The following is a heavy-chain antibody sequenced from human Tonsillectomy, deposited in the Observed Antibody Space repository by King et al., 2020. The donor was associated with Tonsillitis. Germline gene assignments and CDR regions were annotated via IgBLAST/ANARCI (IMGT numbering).Heavy chain of an antibody. CDR3: ARPSAGGLVNPYDY. CDR2: IYPGDYDT. J-gene: IGHJ4*02. Sequence: QLVQSGAEVKQPGDSLKISCKGSGYTFATYWIGWVRQMPGKGLEWMGIIYPGDYDTRYSPSFQGQVTISADKSISTAYLQWSSLKASDTAMYYCARPSAGGLVNPYDYWGQGTLVTVSS. D-gene: IGHD3/OR15-3a*01. V-gene: IGHV5-51*01. CDR1: GYTFATYW.